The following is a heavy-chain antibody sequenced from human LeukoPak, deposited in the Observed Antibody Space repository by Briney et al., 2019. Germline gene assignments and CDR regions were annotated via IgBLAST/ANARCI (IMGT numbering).Heavy chain of an antibody. CDR3: ARRRSTRLVLGIPFDP. V-gene: IGHV4-39*01. D-gene: IGHD3-16*01. CDR2: IYYSGST. J-gene: IGHJ5*02. CDR1: GGSISSSSYY. Sequence: TSETLSLTCTVSGGSISSSSYYWGWIRQPPGKGLEWIGSIYYSGSTYYNPSLKSRVTISVDTSKNQFSLKLSSVTAADTAVYYCARRRSTRLVLGIPFDPWGQGTLVTVSS.